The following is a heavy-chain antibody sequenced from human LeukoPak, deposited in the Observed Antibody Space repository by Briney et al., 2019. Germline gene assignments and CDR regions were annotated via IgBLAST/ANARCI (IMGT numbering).Heavy chain of an antibody. CDR3: AKAANYDILTGYYLDY. CDR1: GFTFSDYY. Sequence: PGGSLRLSCAASGFTFSDYYMSWIRQAPGKGLEWVSYISSSLRTKYYADSVKGRFTISRDNAKTSLYLQMNSLTAEDTAIYYCAKAANYDILTGYYLDYWGQGTLVTVSS. V-gene: IGHV3-11*04. J-gene: IGHJ4*02. D-gene: IGHD3-9*01. CDR2: ISSSLRTK.